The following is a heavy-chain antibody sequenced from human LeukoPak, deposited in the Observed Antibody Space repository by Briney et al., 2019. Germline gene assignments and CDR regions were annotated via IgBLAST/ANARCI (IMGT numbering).Heavy chain of an antibody. CDR1: GFTFSYIR. V-gene: IGHV3-33*01. D-gene: IGHD2-8*01. J-gene: IGHJ4*02. CDR3: ARQWSSSHSGIDF. CDR2: IWYDRSNK. Sequence: GRSLRLSCAASGFTFSYIRMHGEPQAPGKGLVGVGVIWYDRSNKYYAYSVKGRFTISTDNSKTTLYLQMNSLRAEDTAVYYCARQWSSSHSGIDFWGQGTMVTVSS.